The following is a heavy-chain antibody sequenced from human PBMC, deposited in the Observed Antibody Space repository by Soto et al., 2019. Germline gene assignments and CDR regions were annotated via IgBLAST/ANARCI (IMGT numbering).Heavy chain of an antibody. V-gene: IGHV4-59*01. CDR2: LYYGRSA. D-gene: IGHD3-22*01. J-gene: IGHJ4*02. Sequence: QVQLQESGPGLVKPSATLSLTCAVSGDSISSYYCMWIRQPPGKGLESIGYLYYGRSANYNPSLKRRVTLSVDTSTNQCSLTLSSMTAADTAVYYCALRSMAVVPEYWGQGTLVTASS. CDR1: GDSISSYY. CDR3: ALRSMAVVPEY.